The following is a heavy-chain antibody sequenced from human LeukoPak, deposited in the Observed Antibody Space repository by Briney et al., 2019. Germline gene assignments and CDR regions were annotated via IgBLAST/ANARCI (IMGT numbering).Heavy chain of an antibody. CDR2: ISSSSSYI. Sequence: PGGSLRLSCAASGFTFSSYSMNWVSQAPGKGLEWVSSISSSSSYIYYADSVKGRFTISRDNAKNSLYLQMNSLRAEDTAVYYCARDRNYYGSGSYYRSTDYYGMDVWGQGTTVTVSS. D-gene: IGHD3-10*01. CDR3: ARDRNYYGSGSYYRSTDYYGMDV. V-gene: IGHV3-21*01. J-gene: IGHJ6*02. CDR1: GFTFSSYS.